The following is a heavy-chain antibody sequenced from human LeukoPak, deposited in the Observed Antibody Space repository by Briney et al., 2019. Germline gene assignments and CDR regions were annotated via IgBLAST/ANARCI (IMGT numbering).Heavy chain of an antibody. CDR2: INHSGST. J-gene: IGHJ4*02. CDR1: GGSFSGYY. V-gene: IGHV4-34*01. D-gene: IGHD6-19*01. CDR3: ARDLAVAGTNYFDF. Sequence: SETLSLTCAVYGGSFSGYYWSWIRQPPGKGLEWIGEINHSGSTNYNPSLKSRVTISVDTSKNQFSLKLSSVTAADTAIYYCARDLAVAGTNYFDFWGQGVLVTVSS.